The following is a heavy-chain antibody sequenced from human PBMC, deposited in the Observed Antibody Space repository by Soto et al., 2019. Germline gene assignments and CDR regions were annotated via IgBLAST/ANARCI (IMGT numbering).Heavy chain of an antibody. CDR1: GGSISSSSYY. J-gene: IGHJ6*03. Sequence: SETLSLTCTVSGGSISSSSYYWGWIRQPPGKGLEWIGSIYYSGSTYYNPSLKSRVTISVDTSKNQFSLKLSSVTAADTAVYYCARDNKYDYIWGSYRYTGNPPRAYYYMDVWGKGTTVTVSS. CDR2: IYYSGST. D-gene: IGHD3-16*02. V-gene: IGHV4-39*02. CDR3: ARDNKYDYIWGSYRYTGNPPRAYYYMDV.